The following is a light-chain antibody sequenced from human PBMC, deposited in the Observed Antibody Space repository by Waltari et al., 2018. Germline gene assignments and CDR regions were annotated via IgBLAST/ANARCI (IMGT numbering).Light chain of an antibody. J-gene: IGKJ2*01. Sequence: EIEMTQSPASLSVSPGETAILTCRASQNIGTSLSWFQLRPGRAPRHLIYGASTRDTGSPARFSASGSGTEFSLTISSLQSDDFAVYYCLQYNNWPYTFGQGTRLEIK. CDR3: LQYNNWPYT. CDR1: QNIGTS. V-gene: IGKV3-15*01. CDR2: GAS.